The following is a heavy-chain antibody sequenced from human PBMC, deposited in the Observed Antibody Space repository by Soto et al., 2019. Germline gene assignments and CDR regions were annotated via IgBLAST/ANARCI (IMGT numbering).Heavy chain of an antibody. CDR1: GFTFSSYS. J-gene: IGHJ6*03. CDR3: ARDPVEYGDYSSYYYYYMDV. CDR2: ISSSSSTI. D-gene: IGHD4-17*01. V-gene: IGHV3-48*01. Sequence: GGSLRLSCAASGFTFSSYSMNWVRQAPGKGLEWVSYISSSSSTIYYADSVKGRFTISRDNAKNSLYLQMNSLRAEDTAVYYCARDPVEYGDYSSYYYYYMDVWGKGTTVTVSS.